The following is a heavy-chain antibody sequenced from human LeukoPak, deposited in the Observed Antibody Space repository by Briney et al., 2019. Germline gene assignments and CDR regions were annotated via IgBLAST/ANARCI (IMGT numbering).Heavy chain of an antibody. D-gene: IGHD3-3*01. CDR1: GYTFTSYY. CDR3: ARGLTIFGVVIMGAFDP. Sequence: GASVTVSCKASGYTFTSYYMHWVRQAPGQGLEWMGIINPSGGSTSYAQKFEGRVTMTRHMSTSTVYMELSSLRSEDTAVYYCARGLTIFGVVIMGAFDPWGQGTLVTVSS. V-gene: IGHV1-46*01. J-gene: IGHJ5*02. CDR2: INPSGGST.